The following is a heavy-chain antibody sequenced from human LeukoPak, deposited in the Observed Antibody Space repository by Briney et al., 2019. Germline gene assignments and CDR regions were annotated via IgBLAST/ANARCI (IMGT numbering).Heavy chain of an antibody. V-gene: IGHV4-38-2*02. CDR2: IYHGGST. D-gene: IGHD3-3*01. CDR1: GYSISSGYY. Sequence: KPSETLSLTCTVSGYSISSGYYWGWIRQSPGKGLEWIGSIYHGGSTYYNPSLRSRVIVSVDTSKNHFSLKLSSVTAADTAVYYCAKDRAGGLRFLEWLSAFDYWGQGTLVTVSS. CDR3: AKDRAGGLRFLEWLSAFDY. J-gene: IGHJ4*02.